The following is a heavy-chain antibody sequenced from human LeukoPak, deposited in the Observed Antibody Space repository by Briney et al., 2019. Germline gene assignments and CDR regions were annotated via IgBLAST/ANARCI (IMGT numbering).Heavy chain of an antibody. CDR3: ARGATLQYCSGGSCYWSWFDP. CDR1: GGSLSSGSYY. V-gene: IGHV4-61*02. J-gene: IGHJ5*02. Sequence: SQTLALTCTVSGGSLSSGSYYWRWLRQPAGTGLECIGRIYTSGSTNYNPSLKSRVTISVDTSKNQFSLKLSSVTAADTAVYYCARGATLQYCSGGSCYWSWFDPWGQGTLVTVSS. CDR2: IYTSGST. D-gene: IGHD2-15*01.